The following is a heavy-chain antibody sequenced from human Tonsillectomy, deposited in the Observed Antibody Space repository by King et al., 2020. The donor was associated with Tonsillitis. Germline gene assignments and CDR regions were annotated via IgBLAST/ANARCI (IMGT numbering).Heavy chain of an antibody. CDR3: AKDCCSGGSCYSDYYGMDV. CDR2: ISYDGSNK. J-gene: IGHJ6*02. CDR1: GFTFSSYG. D-gene: IGHD2-15*01. V-gene: IGHV3-30*18. Sequence: VQLVESGGGVVQPGRSLRLSCAASGFTFSSYGMHWVRQAPGKGLEWVAVISYDGSNKYYADSVKGRFTISRDNSKNTLYLQMNSLRAEDTAVYYCAKDCCSGGSCYSDYYGMDVWGQGTTVTVSS.